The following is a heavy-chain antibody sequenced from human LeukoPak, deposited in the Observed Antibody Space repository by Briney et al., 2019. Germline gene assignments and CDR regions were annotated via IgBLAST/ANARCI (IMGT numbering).Heavy chain of an antibody. V-gene: IGHV4-39*01. CDR2: IYYSGST. D-gene: IGHD4-23*01. Sequence: SETLSLTCTVSGGSISSSSYYWGWIRQPPGKGLEWIGSIYYSGSTYYNPSLKSRVTISVDTSKNQSSLKLSSVTAADTAVYYCARPRGNLGRSGVYFDYWGQGTLVTVSS. CDR3: ARPRGNLGRSGVYFDY. CDR1: GGSISSSSYY. J-gene: IGHJ4*02.